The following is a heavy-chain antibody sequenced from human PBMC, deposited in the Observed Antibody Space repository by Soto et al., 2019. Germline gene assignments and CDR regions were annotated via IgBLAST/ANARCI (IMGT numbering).Heavy chain of an antibody. D-gene: IGHD6-19*01. CDR1: GGTFSSYA. V-gene: IGHV1-69*05. CDR2: IIPIFGTA. Sequence: GASVKGSCKASGGTFSSYAISLVRQSPGQGLEWMGGIIPIFGTANYAQKFQGRVTIIRDTSASTAYMELSSLRSEDTAVYYCARSHKSGWIYWYFDLWGRGTLVTVSS. CDR3: ARSHKSGWIYWYFDL. J-gene: IGHJ2*01.